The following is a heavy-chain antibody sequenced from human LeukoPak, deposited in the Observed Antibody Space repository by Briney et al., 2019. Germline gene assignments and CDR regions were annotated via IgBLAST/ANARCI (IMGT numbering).Heavy chain of an antibody. J-gene: IGHJ4*02. CDR1: GGSISNDY. V-gene: IGHV4-4*07. D-gene: IGHD6-13*01. CDR2: IYSSGST. Sequence: SETLSLTCTVSGGSISNDYWSWIRQPAGKGLEWIGLIYSSGSTNYNPSLKSRVTMSVDTSKNQFSLKLSSVTAADTAVYYCARAGGYSSSLPSNFDFWGQGTLVTVSS. CDR3: ARAGGYSSSLPSNFDF.